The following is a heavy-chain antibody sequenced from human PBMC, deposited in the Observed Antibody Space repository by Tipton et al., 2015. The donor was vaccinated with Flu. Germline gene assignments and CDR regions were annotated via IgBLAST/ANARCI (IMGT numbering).Heavy chain of an antibody. J-gene: IGHJ4*02. CDR1: GFIFSSYA. CDR2: ISYDGNKE. Sequence: SLRLSCAASGFIFSSYAIHWVRQAPGKGLEWVAVISYDGNKESYAESAKGRFTISRDNSKSTLYLQMNSLRTEDAAVYYCARDKRDLGGNSNLFDFWGQGALVAVSS. V-gene: IGHV3-30-3*01. CDR3: ARDKRDLGGNSNLFDF. D-gene: IGHD4-23*01.